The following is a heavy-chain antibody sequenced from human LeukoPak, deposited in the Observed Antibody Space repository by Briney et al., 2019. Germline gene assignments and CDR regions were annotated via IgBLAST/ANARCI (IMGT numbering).Heavy chain of an antibody. Sequence: PGRSLRLSCAASGFTFSSHGMHWVRQAPGKGLEWVAFIRFDGSDIYYGDSVKGRFTISRDNSKNTLYLHLNSLRGEDTAVYYCAKDHATYDFLTGYPAYWGQGIPVIVSS. CDR2: IRFDGSDI. CDR3: AKDHATYDFLTGYPAY. CDR1: GFTFSSHG. D-gene: IGHD3-9*01. J-gene: IGHJ4*02. V-gene: IGHV3-30*02.